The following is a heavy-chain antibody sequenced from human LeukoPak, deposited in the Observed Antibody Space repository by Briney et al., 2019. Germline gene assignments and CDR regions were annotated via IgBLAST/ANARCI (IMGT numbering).Heavy chain of an antibody. D-gene: IGHD3-16*02. CDR2: IIPIFGTA. CDR1: GGTFSSYA. Sequence: SVKVSCKASGGTFSSYAISWVRQAPGQGLEWMGGIIPIFGTANYAQKFQGRVTITTDESTSTAYMELSSLRSEDTAVYYCARNDYVWGSYRYTESGCFDYWGQGTLVTVSS. V-gene: IGHV1-69*05. J-gene: IGHJ4*02. CDR3: ARNDYVWGSYRYTESGCFDY.